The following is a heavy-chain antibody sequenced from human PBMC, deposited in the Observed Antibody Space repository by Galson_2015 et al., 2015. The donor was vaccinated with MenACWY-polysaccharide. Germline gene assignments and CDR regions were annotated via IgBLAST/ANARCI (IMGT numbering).Heavy chain of an antibody. J-gene: IGHJ4*02. CDR2: ISSSGYNT. D-gene: IGHD4-23*01. V-gene: IGHV3-23*01. CDR3: VRGTAAYEYGGITRVED. CDR1: GFTFTNYA. Sequence: SLRLSCAASGFTFTNYAMSWVRQAPGKGLEWVSTISSSGYNTYYADAVKGRCTISRDYSKNTLYLQMNILRAEDTALFYCVRGTAAYEYGGITRVEDWGQGTLVTVSS.